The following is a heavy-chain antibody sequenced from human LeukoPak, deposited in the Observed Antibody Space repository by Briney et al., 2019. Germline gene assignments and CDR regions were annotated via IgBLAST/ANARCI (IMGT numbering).Heavy chain of an antibody. J-gene: IGHJ4*02. CDR3: ARDQRGSGSYRRDLNY. CDR1: GGTFSSYA. CDR2: IIPTFGTA. D-gene: IGHD3-10*01. V-gene: IGHV1-69*13. Sequence: ASVKVSCKASGGTFSSYAISWVRQAPGQGLEWMGGIIPTFGTANYAQKFQGRVTITADESTSTAYMELSSLRSEDTAVYYCARDQRGSGSYRRDLNYWGQGTLVTVSS.